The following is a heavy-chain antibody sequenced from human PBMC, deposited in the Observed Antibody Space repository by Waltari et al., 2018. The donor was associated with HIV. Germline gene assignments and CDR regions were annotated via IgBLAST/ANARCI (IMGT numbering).Heavy chain of an antibody. Sequence: QVHLVESGGGVVQYGRSLRLSCATSGFHLSKSGMHWVRQAPGKGLEWLAFIRYDGDKKFYRESVKGRFTISRDKSKKTLYLQMNSLRPDDTAVYYCAKDLMTLVRGGGLDPWGQGTLVTISS. CDR3: AKDLMTLVRGGGLDP. V-gene: IGHV3-30*02. CDR1: GFHLSKSG. D-gene: IGHD3-10*01. J-gene: IGHJ5*02. CDR2: IRYDGDKK.